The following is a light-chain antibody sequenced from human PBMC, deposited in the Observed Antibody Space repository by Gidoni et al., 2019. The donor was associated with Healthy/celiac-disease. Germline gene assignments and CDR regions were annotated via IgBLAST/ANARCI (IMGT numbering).Light chain of an antibody. J-gene: IGKJ4*01. CDR1: QRVSSY. V-gene: IGKV3-11*01. Sequence: EIALTQSPATLSLSPGERATLSCRASQRVSSYLAWYQQKPGQAPRLLIYDASNRATGIPARFSGSGSGTDFTLTISSLEPEDFAVYYCQQRSNWPPLTFGGGTKVEIK. CDR3: QQRSNWPPLT. CDR2: DAS.